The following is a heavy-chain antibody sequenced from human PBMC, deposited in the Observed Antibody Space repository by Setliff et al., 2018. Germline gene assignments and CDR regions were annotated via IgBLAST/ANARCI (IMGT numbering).Heavy chain of an antibody. J-gene: IGHJ6*03. Sequence: PSETLSLTCTVSGGSISNYYWSWIRQSPGKGLEWIGYIHYSGKTNYNPPLKSRVTMSIDASKNQFSLKLNSVTAADMAVYYCAREQWLDPPGYYYMDVWGKGTTVTVSS. V-gene: IGHV4-59*12. CDR3: AREQWLDPPGYYYMDV. CDR2: IHYSGKT. D-gene: IGHD6-19*01. CDR1: GGSISNYY.